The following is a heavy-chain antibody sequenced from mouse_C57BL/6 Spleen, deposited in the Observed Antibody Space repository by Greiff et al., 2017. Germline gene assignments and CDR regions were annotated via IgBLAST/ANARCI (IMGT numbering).Heavy chain of an antibody. CDR1: GYTFTSYW. CDR2: IDPSDSET. V-gene: IGHV1-52*01. CDR3: ARWEYGNYEGWFAY. J-gene: IGHJ3*01. Sequence: QVQLQQPGAELVRPGSSVKLSCKASGYTFTSYWMHWVKQRPIQGLEWIGNIDPSDSETHYNQKFKDKATLTVDKSSSTAYMQLSSLTSEDSAVYYCARWEYGNYEGWFAYWGQGTLVTVSA. D-gene: IGHD2-1*01.